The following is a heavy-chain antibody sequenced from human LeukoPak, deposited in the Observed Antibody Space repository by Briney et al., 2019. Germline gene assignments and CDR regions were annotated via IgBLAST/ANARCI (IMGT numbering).Heavy chain of an antibody. J-gene: IGHJ4*02. V-gene: IGHV4-61*05. Sequence: PSETLSLTCTVSGGSISSSSYSWGWIRQPPGKGLEWIGYIYYSRSTNYNPSLKSRVTISVDTSKNQFSLKLSSLTAADTAVYYCARGLAAAGLYYFDSWGQGTLVTVSS. CDR1: GGSISSSSYS. CDR2: IYYSRST. CDR3: ARGLAAAGLYYFDS. D-gene: IGHD6-13*01.